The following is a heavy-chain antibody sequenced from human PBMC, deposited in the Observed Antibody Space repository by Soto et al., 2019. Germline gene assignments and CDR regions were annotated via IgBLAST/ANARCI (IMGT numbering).Heavy chain of an antibody. CDR1: GYTFTSYG. D-gene: IGHD2-2*01. V-gene: IGHV1-18*01. CDR3: ARDPRRVVVVPAATVKLDY. J-gene: IGHJ4*02. Sequence: QVPLVQSGAEVKKPGASVKVSCKASGYTFTSYGISWVRQAPGQGLEWMGWISAYNGNTNYAQKLQRRVTMTTDTSTRTACMELRSLRSDDTAVYYCARDPRRVVVVPAATVKLDYWGQGTLVTVSS. CDR2: ISAYNGNT.